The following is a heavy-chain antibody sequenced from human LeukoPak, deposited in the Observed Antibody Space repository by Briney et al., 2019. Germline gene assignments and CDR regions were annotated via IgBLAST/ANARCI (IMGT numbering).Heavy chain of an antibody. J-gene: IGHJ4*02. CDR1: XGSIXSXX. D-gene: IGHD6-25*01. Sequence: TVXXGSIXSXXWSWIRXPPGXXLXXIGYYSGSANHNPSLKSRVTISRDTSKNQFSLKLTSVTTADTAVYYCARAGGVKTAALDLDYWGQGTLVTVSS. V-gene: IGHV4-59*01. CDR2: YSGSA. CDR3: ARAGGVKTAALDLDY.